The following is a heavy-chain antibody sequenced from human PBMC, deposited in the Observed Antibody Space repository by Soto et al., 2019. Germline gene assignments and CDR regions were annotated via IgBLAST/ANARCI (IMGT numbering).Heavy chain of an antibody. CDR2: IYYSGST. CDR1: GGSISSSSYY. J-gene: IGHJ4*02. V-gene: IGHV4-39*01. CDR3: ASNTNYYGSGSYYYAIDY. Sequence: SETLSLTCTVSGGSISSSSYYWGWIRQPPGKGLEWIGSIYYSGSTYYNPSLKSRVTISVDTSKNQFSLKLSSVTAADTAVYYCASNTNYYGSGSYYYAIDYWGQGTLVTVS. D-gene: IGHD3-10*01.